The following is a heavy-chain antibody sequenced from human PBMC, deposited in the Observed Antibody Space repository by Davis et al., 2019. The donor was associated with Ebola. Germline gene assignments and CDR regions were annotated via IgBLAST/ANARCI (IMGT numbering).Heavy chain of an antibody. CDR3: ARGLAAVGSLFDH. V-gene: IGHV3-33*01. Sequence: GESLKISCAASGFTFSSYGMHWVRQAPGKGLEWVAVIWYDGSNKYYADSVKGRFTISRDNSKNTLYLQMNRLRDEDTAGYYCARGLAAVGSLFDHWGQGTLVTVSS. CDR2: IWYDGSNK. J-gene: IGHJ4*02. CDR1: GFTFSSYG. D-gene: IGHD6-13*01.